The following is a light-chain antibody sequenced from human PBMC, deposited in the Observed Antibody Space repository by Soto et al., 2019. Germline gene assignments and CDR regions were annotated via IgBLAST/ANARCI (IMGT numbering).Light chain of an antibody. Sequence: EVVLTQSPGTLSLSPGERATLSCRASQNISTSLAWYQQKPGQAPRLLIYDASDRATGIPARFSGSGSGTDFTLTISRLEPEDFAVYYCQQYGSSPGTFGQGTKVEI. CDR1: QNISTS. CDR2: DAS. CDR3: QQYGSSPGT. V-gene: IGKV3-20*01. J-gene: IGKJ1*01.